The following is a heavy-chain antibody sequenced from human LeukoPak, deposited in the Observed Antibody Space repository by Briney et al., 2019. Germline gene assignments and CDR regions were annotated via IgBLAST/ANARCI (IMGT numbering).Heavy chain of an antibody. D-gene: IGHD2-2*01. CDR1: GYSFTNYW. CDR3: ARTKSSTEKRVAPFDI. V-gene: IGHV5-51*01. CDR2: IYPGDSAT. Sequence: GESLKISCKDSGYSFTNYWIGWVRQMPGKGLEWMGIIYPGDSATRYSPSFQGQVTISADKSISTAHLQWSSLKASDTAMYYCARTKSSTEKRVAPFDIWGQGTMVTVSS. J-gene: IGHJ3*02.